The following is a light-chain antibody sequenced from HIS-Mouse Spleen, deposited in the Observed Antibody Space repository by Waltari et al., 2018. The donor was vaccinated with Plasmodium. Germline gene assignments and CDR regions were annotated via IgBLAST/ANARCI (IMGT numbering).Light chain of an antibody. Sequence: QSALTQPRPVSGSPGQSVTISCTGTRSYVGGCNFVSWYQQHPGKAPKLMIYHVSKRPSGVPDRFSGSKSGNTASLTISGLQAEDEADYYCCSYAGSYTYVFGTGTKVTVL. CDR2: HVS. CDR3: CSYAGSYTYV. J-gene: IGLJ1*01. CDR1: RSYVGGCNF. V-gene: IGLV2-11*01.